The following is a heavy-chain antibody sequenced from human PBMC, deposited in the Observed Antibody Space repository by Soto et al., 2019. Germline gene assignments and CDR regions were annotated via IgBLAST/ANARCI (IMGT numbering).Heavy chain of an antibody. CDR3: ARGLERGYQLLSSGDGYWYFDL. J-gene: IGHJ2*01. Sequence: ASVKVSCKASGYTFTSYDINWVRQATGQGLEWMGWMNPNSGNTGYAQKFQGRVTMTRNTSISTAYMELSSLRSEDTAVYYCARGLERGYQLLSSGDGYWYFDLWGRGTLVTVSS. V-gene: IGHV1-8*02. CDR2: MNPNSGNT. CDR1: GYTFTSYD. D-gene: IGHD2-2*01.